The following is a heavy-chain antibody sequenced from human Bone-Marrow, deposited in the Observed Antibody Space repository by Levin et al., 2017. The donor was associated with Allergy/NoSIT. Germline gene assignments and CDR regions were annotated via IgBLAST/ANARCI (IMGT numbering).Heavy chain of an antibody. J-gene: IGHJ2*01. D-gene: IGHD4/OR15-4a*01. CDR1: GYNLTELS. Sequence: PVASVKVSCKVSGYNLTELSMHWIRQTPGKGLEWMGGFDPEDGETVYAQVFQGRVAMTEDTSKDTAYMELSRLRSDDTAVYYCATDTTMVEGGYFDLWGRGTLVTVSS. CDR3: ATDTTMVEGGYFDL. V-gene: IGHV1-24*01. CDR2: FDPEDGET.